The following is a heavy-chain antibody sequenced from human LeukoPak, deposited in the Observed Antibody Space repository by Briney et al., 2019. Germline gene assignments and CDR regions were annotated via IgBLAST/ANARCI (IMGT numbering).Heavy chain of an antibody. CDR2: IIPIFGTA. J-gene: IGHJ6*03. CDR3: ARDYDILTGPNPKYYYMDV. V-gene: IGHV1-69*05. Sequence: SVKVSCKASGGIFSSYAISWVRQAPGQGLEWMGRIIPIFGTANYAQKFQGRVTITTDESTSTAYMELSSLRSEDTAVYYCARDYDILTGPNPKYYYMDVWGKGTTVTVSS. CDR1: GGIFSSYA. D-gene: IGHD3-9*01.